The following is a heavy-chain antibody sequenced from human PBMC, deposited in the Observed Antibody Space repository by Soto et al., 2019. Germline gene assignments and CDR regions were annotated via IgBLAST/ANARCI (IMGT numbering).Heavy chain of an antibody. Sequence: SVKVSCKASGGTFSSYAISWVRQAPGQGLEWMGGIIPIFGTANYAQKFQGRVTITADESTSTAYMELSSLRSEDTAVYYCARSRLVVYANYYYGMDVWGQGTTVTVSS. D-gene: IGHD2-8*02. CDR3: ARSRLVVYANYYYGMDV. CDR2: IIPIFGTA. J-gene: IGHJ6*02. V-gene: IGHV1-69*13. CDR1: GGTFSSYA.